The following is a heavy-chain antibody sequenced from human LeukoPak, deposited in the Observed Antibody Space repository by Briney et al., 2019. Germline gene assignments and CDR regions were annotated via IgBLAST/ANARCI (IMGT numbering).Heavy chain of an antibody. CDR1: GFTFSSYA. D-gene: IGHD5-12*01. CDR2: TSGSGGST. CDR3: AKADDIVATIGPFDY. J-gene: IGHJ4*02. Sequence: PGGSLRLSRAASGFTFSSYAMSWVRQAPGKGLEWVSATSGSGGSTHYADSVKGRFTISRDNSKNTLYLQMNSLRAEDTAVYYCAKADDIVATIGPFDYWGQGTLVTVSS. V-gene: IGHV3-23*01.